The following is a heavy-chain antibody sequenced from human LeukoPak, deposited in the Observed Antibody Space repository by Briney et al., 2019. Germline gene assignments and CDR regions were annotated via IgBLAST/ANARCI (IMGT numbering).Heavy chain of an antibody. CDR3: AKTSGYEDLYYFDY. Sequence: SGGSLRLSCAASGFTFDDYAMHWVRQAPGKGLEWVSLISWDGGSTYYADSVKGRFTISSDNSKNSLYLQMNSLRAEDTALYYCAKTSGYEDLYYFDYWGQGTLVTVSS. D-gene: IGHD6-25*01. CDR1: GFTFDDYA. CDR2: ISWDGGST. V-gene: IGHV3-43D*03. J-gene: IGHJ4*02.